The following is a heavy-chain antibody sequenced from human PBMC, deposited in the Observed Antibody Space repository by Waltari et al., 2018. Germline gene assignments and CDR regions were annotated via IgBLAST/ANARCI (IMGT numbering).Heavy chain of an antibody. CDR3: ARDTVTTPYYYYYMDV. CDR1: GGSISSYY. D-gene: IGHD4-4*01. V-gene: IGHV4-4*07. J-gene: IGHJ6*03. CDR2: IYTSGST. Sequence: QVQLQESGPGLVKPSETLSLTCTVSGGSISSYYWSGIRQPAGKGLEWIGRIYTSGSTKYNPSLKIRVTMSVDTSKYQFSLKLSSVTAADTAVYYCARDTVTTPYYYYYMDVWGQGTTVTVSS.